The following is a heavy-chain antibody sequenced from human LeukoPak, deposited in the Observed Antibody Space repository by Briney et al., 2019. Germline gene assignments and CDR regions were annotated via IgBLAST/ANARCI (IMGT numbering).Heavy chain of an antibody. CDR1: GFTFDDYA. CDR2: ISWSSGSI. CDR3: AKGNEGYQVDCFDY. D-gene: IGHD6-13*01. Sequence: PGRSLRLSSAASGFTFDDYAMHWVRQAPGKGLEWVSGISWSSGSIGYADSVKGRFTISRDNAKNSLYLQMNSLRAEDTALYYCAKGNEGYQVDCFDYWGQGTLVTVSS. J-gene: IGHJ4*02. V-gene: IGHV3-9*01.